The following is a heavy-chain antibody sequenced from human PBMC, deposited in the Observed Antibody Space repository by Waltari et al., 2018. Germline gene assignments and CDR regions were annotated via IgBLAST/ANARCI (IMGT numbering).Heavy chain of an antibody. V-gene: IGHV4-59*01. Sequence: QVQLQESGPGLVKPSETLSLTCPVSGGSISSYYWRCIRQPPGKGLEWIGYIYYSGSNNYNPSLKSRVTISVDTSKNQFSLKLSSVTAADTAVYYCARARDYYDSRFDYWGQGTLVTVSA. CDR2: IYYSGSN. CDR1: GGSISSYY. D-gene: IGHD3-22*01. CDR3: ARARDYYDSRFDY. J-gene: IGHJ4*02.